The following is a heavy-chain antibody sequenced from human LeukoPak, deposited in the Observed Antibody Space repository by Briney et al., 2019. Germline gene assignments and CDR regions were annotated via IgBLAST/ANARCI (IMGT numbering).Heavy chain of an antibody. V-gene: IGHV6-1*01. Sequence: SQTLSLTCALSGDIVSSNSAAWHWIRQSPSRGLEWLGRTYYRSKWYNDYAVSVKSRITINPDTSKNQFSLQLNSVTPEDTAVYYCAREVATISDNFDYWGQGTLVTVSS. CDR1: GDIVSSNSAA. CDR3: AREVATISDNFDY. J-gene: IGHJ4*02. D-gene: IGHD5-12*01. CDR2: TYYRSKWYN.